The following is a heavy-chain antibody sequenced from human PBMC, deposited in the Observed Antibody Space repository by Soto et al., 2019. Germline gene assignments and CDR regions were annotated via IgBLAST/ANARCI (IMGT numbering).Heavy chain of an antibody. D-gene: IGHD6-19*01. CDR1: GFTFSNAW. CDR2: IKSKTDGGTT. Sequence: PGGSLRLSCAASGFTFSNAWMSWVRQAPGKGLEWVGRIKSKTDGGTTDYAAPVKGRFTISRDDSKNTLYLQMNSLKTEDTAVYYCTTGPGIAVAGTIIYYFDYWGQGTLVTVSS. V-gene: IGHV3-15*01. J-gene: IGHJ4*02. CDR3: TTGPGIAVAGTIIYYFDY.